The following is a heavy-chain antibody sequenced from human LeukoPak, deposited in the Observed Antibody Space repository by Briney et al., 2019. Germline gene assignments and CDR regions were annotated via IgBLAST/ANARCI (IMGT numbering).Heavy chain of an antibody. CDR1: GFTFSSYA. CDR2: ISYDGSNK. CDR3: ARDAPSVVVVIIGPLDY. J-gene: IGHJ4*02. V-gene: IGHV3-30-3*01. Sequence: PGRSLRLSCAASGFTFSSYAMHWVRQAPGKGLEWVAVISYDGSNKYYADSVKGRFTISRDNSKNTLYLQMNSLRAEDTAVYYCARDAPSVVVVIIGPLDYWGQGTLVTVSS. D-gene: IGHD3-22*01.